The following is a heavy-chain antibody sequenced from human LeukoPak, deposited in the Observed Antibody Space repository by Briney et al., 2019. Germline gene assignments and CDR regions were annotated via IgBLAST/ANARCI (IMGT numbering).Heavy chain of an antibody. V-gene: IGHV6-1*01. CDR1: GDSVSTNSAA. Sequence: SQTLSLTCAISGDSVSTNSAAWNWIRQSPSRGLQWLGRTYYRSKWYNEYAVSVKGRITINPDTSKNQFSLQLNSVTPEDTAVYYCARDLSMKFDAWGQGNPVTVSS. CDR2: TYYRSKWYN. CDR3: ARDLSMKFDA. D-gene: IGHD2/OR15-2a*01. J-gene: IGHJ5*02.